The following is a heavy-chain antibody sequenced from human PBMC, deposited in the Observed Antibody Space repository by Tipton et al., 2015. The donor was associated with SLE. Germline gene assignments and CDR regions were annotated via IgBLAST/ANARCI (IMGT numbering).Heavy chain of an antibody. CDR2: INHSGST. CDR3: ARGGNWGFDY. Sequence: GLVKPSETLSLTCAVYGGSFSGYYWSWIRQPPGKGLEWIGEINHSGSTNYNPSLKSRVTISVDTSKNQFSLKLSSVTAADTAVYYCARGGNWGFDYWGQGTLVTVSS. V-gene: IGHV4-34*01. J-gene: IGHJ4*02. D-gene: IGHD7-27*01. CDR1: GGSFSGYY.